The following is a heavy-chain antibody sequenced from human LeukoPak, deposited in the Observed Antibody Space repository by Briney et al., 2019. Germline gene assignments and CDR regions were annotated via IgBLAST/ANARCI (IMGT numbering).Heavy chain of an antibody. Sequence: GGSLRLPCAASGFTFSSYSMNWVRQAPGKGLEWVSSISSSSSYIYYADSVKGRFTISRDNAKNSLYLQMNSLRAEDTAVYYCARDRGAEAVAESDYWGQGTLVTVSS. CDR1: GFTFSSYS. V-gene: IGHV3-21*01. CDR3: ARDRGAEAVAESDY. D-gene: IGHD6-19*01. CDR2: ISSSSSYI. J-gene: IGHJ4*02.